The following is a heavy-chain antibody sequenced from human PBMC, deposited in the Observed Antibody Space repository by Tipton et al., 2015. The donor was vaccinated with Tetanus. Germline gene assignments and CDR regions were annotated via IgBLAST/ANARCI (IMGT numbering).Heavy chain of an antibody. D-gene: IGHD2-15*01. V-gene: IGHV1-18*04. J-gene: IGHJ4*02. CDR1: GYTFTSYG. CDR2: ISAYNGNT. CDR3: ARVNLGYCSGGSCSNYFDY. Sequence: QLVQSGAEVKKPGASVKVSCKASGYTFTSYGISWVRQAPGQGLEWMGWISAYNGNTNYAQKPQGRVTMTTDTSTSTAYMELRSLRSDDTAVYYCARVNLGYCSGGSCSNYFDYWGQGTLVTVSS.